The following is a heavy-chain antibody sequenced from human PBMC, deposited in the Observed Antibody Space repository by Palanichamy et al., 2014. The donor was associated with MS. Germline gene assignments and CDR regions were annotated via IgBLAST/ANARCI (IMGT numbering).Heavy chain of an antibody. CDR1: VTPSAVVSY. Sequence: QVQLQESGPGLVKPSGDPCPSPALSLVTPSAVVSYWGWIRQPPGKGLEWIASISHSGSTYYNPSLKSRVTISVDTSRNQFSLKLSSVTAADTAVYYCARGWFDPWGQGTLVTVSS. J-gene: IGHJ5*02. CDR3: ARGWFDP. CDR2: ISHSGST. V-gene: IGHV4-38-2*02.